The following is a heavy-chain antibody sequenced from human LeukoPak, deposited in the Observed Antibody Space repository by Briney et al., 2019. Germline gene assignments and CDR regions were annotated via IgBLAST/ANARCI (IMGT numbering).Heavy chain of an antibody. CDR3: ARTTEGYCSSASCFGFSYSYYMDV. D-gene: IGHD2-2*01. Sequence: SETLSLTCAVYGGSLSGYYWSWIRQPPGKGLEWIGEINHSGSTNYNPSLKSRVTISVDTSKTQFSLKLSSVIAADTAVYYCARTTEGYCSSASCFGFSYSYYMDVWGKGTTVTISS. J-gene: IGHJ6*03. V-gene: IGHV4-34*01. CDR2: INHSGST. CDR1: GGSLSGYY.